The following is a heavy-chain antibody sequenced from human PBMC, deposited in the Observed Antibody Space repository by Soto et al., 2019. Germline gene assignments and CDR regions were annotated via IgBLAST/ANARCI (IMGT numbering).Heavy chain of an antibody. CDR3: ARDRGRGTDGIDN. D-gene: IGHD3-16*01. CDR1: GYTFTTYY. Sequence: QVQLVQSGAEVKKPGASVKVSCKASGYTFTTYYMYWVRQAPGQGLEWMGMINPGGGSTNYAQKFRGRVTMTRDTSTSTVYMELNSLNSEDTAVYYCARDRGRGTDGIDNWGQGTLVTVSS. V-gene: IGHV1-46*01. J-gene: IGHJ4*02. CDR2: INPGGGST.